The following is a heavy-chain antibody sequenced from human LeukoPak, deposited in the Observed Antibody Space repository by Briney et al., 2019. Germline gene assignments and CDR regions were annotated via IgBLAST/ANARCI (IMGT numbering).Heavy chain of an antibody. Sequence: PGGSLRLSCAASGFTFSNYWVHWVRQAPGKGLVWVSRINRDGSTTKYADSVKGRFTVSRDNAKNTLYLQMNSLRAEDTAVYYCARGTYYFDYWGQGTLVTVSS. CDR1: GFTFSNYW. V-gene: IGHV3-74*03. D-gene: IGHD3-10*01. J-gene: IGHJ4*02. CDR2: INRDGSTT. CDR3: ARGTYYFDY.